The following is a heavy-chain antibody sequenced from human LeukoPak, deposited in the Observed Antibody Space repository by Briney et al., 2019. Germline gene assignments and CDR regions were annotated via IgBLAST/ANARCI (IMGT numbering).Heavy chain of an antibody. CDR3: ARRRPAYDILTGYYH. CDR1: GFTFSSYA. V-gene: IGHV3-30*04. D-gene: IGHD3-9*01. CDR2: ISYDGSNK. Sequence: SGGSLRLSCAASGFTFSSYAMHWVRQAPGKGLEWVAVISYDGSNKYYADSVKGRFTISRDNSKNTLYLQMNSLGAEDTAVYYCARRRPAYDILTGYYHWGQGTLVTVSS. J-gene: IGHJ5*02.